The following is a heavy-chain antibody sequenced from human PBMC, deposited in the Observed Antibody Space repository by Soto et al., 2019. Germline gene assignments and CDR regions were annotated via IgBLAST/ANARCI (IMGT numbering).Heavy chain of an antibody. CDR1: GFTFSTYA. J-gene: IGHJ3*02. V-gene: IGHV3-23*01. Sequence: EVQLLETGGGLVQPGGSLRLSCAASGFTFSTYAMSWVRQAPGKGLDWVSGISASGVSTYSADSVKGRFTISRDNSTNTLYLQMHSLRAEETAVYYCAKGNGTGGTRVGAFDIWGQGTMVTVSS. CDR3: AKGNGTGGTRVGAFDI. D-gene: IGHD2-8*02. CDR2: ISASGVST.